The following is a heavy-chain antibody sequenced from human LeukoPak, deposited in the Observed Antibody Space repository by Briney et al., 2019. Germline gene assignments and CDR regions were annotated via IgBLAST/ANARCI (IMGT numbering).Heavy chain of an antibody. J-gene: IGHJ4*02. V-gene: IGHV4-34*01. CDR2: IYHSGST. CDR3: ASLWFGDY. CDR1: GGSFSGYY. Sequence: SETLSLTCAVYGGSFSGYYWSWIRQPPGKGLEWIGYIYHSGSTYYNPSLKSRVTISVDRSKNQFSLKLSSVTAADTAVYYCASLWFGDYWGQGTLVTVSS. D-gene: IGHD3-10*01.